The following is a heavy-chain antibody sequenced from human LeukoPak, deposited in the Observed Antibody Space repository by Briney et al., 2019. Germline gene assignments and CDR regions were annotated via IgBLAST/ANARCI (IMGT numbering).Heavy chain of an antibody. J-gene: IGHJ4*02. CDR1: GFTFSSYS. V-gene: IGHV3-21*01. D-gene: IGHD2-21*02. CDR3: ARDSIPYCGGDCYPYFDY. Sequence: PGGSLRLSCAASGFTFSSYSMNWVRQAPGGGLEWVSSISSSSSYIYYADSVKGRFTISRDNAKNSLYLQMNSLRAEDTAVYYCARDSIPYCGGDCYPYFDYWGQGTLVTVSS. CDR2: ISSSSSYI.